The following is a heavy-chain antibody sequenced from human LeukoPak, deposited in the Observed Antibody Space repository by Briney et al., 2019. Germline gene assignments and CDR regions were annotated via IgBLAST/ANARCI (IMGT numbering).Heavy chain of an antibody. D-gene: IGHD3-22*01. CDR3: RGDSSGYYSDYGMDV. V-gene: IGHV3-49*04. CDR2: IRSKAYGGTT. CDR1: GFTFGDYA. J-gene: IGHJ6*02. Sequence: GGSLRLSCTASGFTFGDYAISWVRQAPGKGLEWVSFIRSKAYGGTTEYAASVKGRFTISRDDSKSIAYLRMNSLKTEDTAVYYCRGDSSGYYSDYGMDVWGQGTTVTVSS.